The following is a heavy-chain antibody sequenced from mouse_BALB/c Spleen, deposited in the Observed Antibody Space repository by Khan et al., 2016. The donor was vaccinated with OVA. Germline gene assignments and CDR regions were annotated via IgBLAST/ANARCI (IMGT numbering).Heavy chain of an antibody. D-gene: IGHD2-10*01. CDR2: INTYTGEP. CDR3: ARPPYFSYIMDN. V-gene: IGHV9-3-1*01. Sequence: VQLQESGPELKKPGETVKISCKASGHTFTKYGMNWVKQAPGKGLKWMGWINTYTGEPTYADDFNGRFAFSLETSASTAYLQIHNLKNEDTATYFYARPPYFSYIMDNWGQGTSVTVSS. CDR1: GHTFTKYG. J-gene: IGHJ4*01.